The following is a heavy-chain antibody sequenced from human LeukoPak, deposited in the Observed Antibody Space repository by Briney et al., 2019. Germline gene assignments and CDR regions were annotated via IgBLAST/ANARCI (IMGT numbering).Heavy chain of an antibody. J-gene: IGHJ4*02. V-gene: IGHV3-21*01. CDR3: ARSRGMATAPGY. CDR1: GFTFSSYS. Sequence: GGSLRLSCEASGFTFSSYSMNWVRQAPGKGLEWVSSISSSSSYIYYADSVKGRFTISRDNAKNSLYLQMNSLRAEDTAVYYCARSRGMATAPGYWGQGTLVTVSS. CDR2: ISSSSSYI. D-gene: IGHD5-24*01.